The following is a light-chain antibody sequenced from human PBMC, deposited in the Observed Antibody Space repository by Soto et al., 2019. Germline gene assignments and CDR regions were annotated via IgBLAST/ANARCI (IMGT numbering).Light chain of an antibody. CDR2: GAS. CDR1: QSVSSSY. J-gene: IGKJ1*01. V-gene: IGKV3-20*01. CDR3: QWYGASPPWT. Sequence: EIVLTQSPGTLSLSPGERATLSCRASQSVSSSYLAWYQQKPGQAPRLLIYGASSRATGIPDRFSGSGSGTDFTLTISRLEPEDFAVYYCQWYGASPPWTFGQGTKVDIK.